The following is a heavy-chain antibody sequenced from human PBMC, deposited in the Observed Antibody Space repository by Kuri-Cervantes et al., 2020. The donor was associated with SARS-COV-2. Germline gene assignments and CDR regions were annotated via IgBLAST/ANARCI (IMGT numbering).Heavy chain of an antibody. CDR3: AKAYYDFWSGYYRGGYYFDY. CDR1: GFTFSSYG. V-gene: IGHV3-23*01. J-gene: IGHJ4*02. CDR2: ISGSGGST. Sequence: GESLKISCAASGFTFSSYGMHWVRQAPGKGLEWVSAISGSGGSTYYADSVKGRFTISRDNPKNTLYLQMNSLRAEDTAVYYCAKAYYDFWSGYYRGGYYFDYWGQGTLVTVSS. D-gene: IGHD3-3*01.